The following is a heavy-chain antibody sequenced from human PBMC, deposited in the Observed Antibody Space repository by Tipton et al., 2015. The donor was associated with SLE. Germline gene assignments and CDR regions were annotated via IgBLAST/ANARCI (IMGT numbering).Heavy chain of an antibody. CDR3: ARGLTSSNALFYFDY. D-gene: IGHD4-11*01. CDR2: ISYDGTNA. Sequence: SLRLSCAASGFKFSSHSMHWVRQTPGKGLEWLAVISYDGTNAYYADTVKGRFTIARDNSRNTLDLQMNSLRAEDTAVYYCARGLTSSNALFYFDYWGQGTLVTVSS. J-gene: IGHJ4*02. CDR1: GFKFSSHS. V-gene: IGHV3-30-3*01.